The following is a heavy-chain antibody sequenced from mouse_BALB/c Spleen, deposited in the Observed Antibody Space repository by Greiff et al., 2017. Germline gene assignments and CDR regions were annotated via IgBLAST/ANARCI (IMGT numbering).Heavy chain of an antibody. CDR1: GFTFSDYY. CDR2: ISDGGSYT. Sequence: EVKVEESGGGLVKPGGSLKLSCAASGFTFSDYYMYWVRQTPEKRLEWVATISDGGSYTYYPDSVKGRFTISRDNAKNNLYLQMSSLKSEDTAMYYCARGDYYGSYAMDYWGQGTSVTVSS. D-gene: IGHD1-2*01. J-gene: IGHJ4*01. CDR3: ARGDYYGSYAMDY. V-gene: IGHV5-4*02.